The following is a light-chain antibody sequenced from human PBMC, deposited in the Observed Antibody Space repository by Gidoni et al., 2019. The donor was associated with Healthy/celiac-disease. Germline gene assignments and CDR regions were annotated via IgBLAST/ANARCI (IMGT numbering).Light chain of an antibody. Sequence: DIHITQSPSTLSASVGDRVTITCRASQSISSWLAWYQQKPGKAPKLLIYKASSLESGVTSRFSGSGSGTEFTLTISSRQPDDFATYYCQQYNSYSQYTFGQGTKLEIK. CDR1: QSISSW. CDR2: KAS. V-gene: IGKV1-5*03. CDR3: QQYNSYSQYT. J-gene: IGKJ2*01.